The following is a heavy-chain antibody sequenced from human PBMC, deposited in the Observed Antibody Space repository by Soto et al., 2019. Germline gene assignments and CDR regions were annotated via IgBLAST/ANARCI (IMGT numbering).Heavy chain of an antibody. V-gene: IGHV1-69*12. CDR3: ASGMQLWLRRINNGYSG. CDR2: IIPMFGTV. Sequence: QVQLVQSGAEVKKPESSVKVSCKAPGGTFSTYAISWVRQAPGQGLEWMGGIIPMFGTVNYAQRFQDGVTITADESTNTVYMELSSLRSEDTAVYFCASGMQLWLRRINNGYSGWGQGTLVTVSS. J-gene: IGHJ4*02. CDR1: GGTFSTYA. D-gene: IGHD5-12*01.